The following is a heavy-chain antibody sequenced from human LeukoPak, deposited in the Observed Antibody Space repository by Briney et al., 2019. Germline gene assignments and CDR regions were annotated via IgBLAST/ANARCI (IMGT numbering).Heavy chain of an antibody. CDR3: ARGVQYSSNWYFDL. Sequence: PSETLSLTCAVYGESLSGYYWSWIRQPPGKGLEWIGEINHSGSTNYNPPLKGRVTISVDMSKNQFSLKLTSVTAADTAVYYCARGVQYSSNWYFDLWGRGTLVTVSS. D-gene: IGHD6-13*01. V-gene: IGHV4-34*01. CDR1: GESLSGYY. CDR2: INHSGST. J-gene: IGHJ2*01.